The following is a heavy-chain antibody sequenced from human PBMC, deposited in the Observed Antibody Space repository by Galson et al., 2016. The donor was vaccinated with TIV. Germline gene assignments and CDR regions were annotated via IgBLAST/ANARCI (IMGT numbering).Heavy chain of an antibody. CDR1: GFTFDFYA. Sequence: SLRLSCAASGFTFDFYAMCWVRQAPGQGLEWVSGISGSGGITYFADSVKGRFTISRDNSRNTLFLQMHSLRVEDTAVYYCAKRKNYGGDAFEDWGQGTLVTVSS. D-gene: IGHD2-21*01. CDR2: ISGSGGIT. V-gene: IGHV3-23*01. J-gene: IGHJ3*01. CDR3: AKRKNYGGDAFED.